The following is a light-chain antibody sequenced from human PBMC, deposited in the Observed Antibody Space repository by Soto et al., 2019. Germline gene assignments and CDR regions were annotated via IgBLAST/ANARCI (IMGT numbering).Light chain of an antibody. CDR3: QHYATSLFT. CDR1: QSVGSN. CDR2: AAS. V-gene: IGKV3-15*01. Sequence: VMTLSPATLSVSPGETATLSCRASQSVGSNLAGYQQKPGQAPRLLIYAASTRATGIPDRFSGSGSGTDGTLTIPRLEPEEFAVYVCQHYATSLFTFGPGTKLDN. J-gene: IGKJ3*01.